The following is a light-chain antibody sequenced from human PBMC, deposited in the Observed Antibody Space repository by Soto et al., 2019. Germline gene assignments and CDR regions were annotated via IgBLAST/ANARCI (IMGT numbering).Light chain of an antibody. CDR1: QGIGNA. CDR3: QHYNSDPPWT. CDR2: GAS. J-gene: IGKJ1*01. Sequence: IHMTQSPSSLSAYVGDRVTISCRASQGIGNALGWYQQKPGKPPKVLIYGASNLQSGVPPRFSGSRSGTEFTLTISSLQPDDFATYYCQHYNSDPPWTFAHGTKVDIK. V-gene: IGKV1-17*01.